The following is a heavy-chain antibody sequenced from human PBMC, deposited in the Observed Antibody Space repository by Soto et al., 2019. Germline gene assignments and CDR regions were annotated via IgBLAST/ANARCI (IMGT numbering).Heavy chain of an antibody. CDR2: IYYDGGT. V-gene: IGHV4-61*01. CDR3: ARVLPGIAAAYDAFDV. CDR1: GDSVISATYY. D-gene: IGHD6-13*01. Sequence: SETLSLTCTVSGDSVISATYYWSWIRQPPGKGLEWIGYIYYDGGTTYNSSLKSRVTISTATSRSQLSLQLTSATPADTAVYYCARVLPGIAAAYDAFDVWGQGTMVTVSS. J-gene: IGHJ3*01.